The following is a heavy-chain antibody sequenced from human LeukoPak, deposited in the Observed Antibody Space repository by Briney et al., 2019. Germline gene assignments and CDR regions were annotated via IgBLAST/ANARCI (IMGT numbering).Heavy chain of an antibody. CDR1: GGSISSYY. D-gene: IGHD1-26*01. Sequence: SETLSLTCTVSGGSISSYYWSWIRQPAGKGLEWIGRIYSSGSTNYNPSLESRLTMSVDTPKNHFSLKLRSVTAADTAVYYCARGHKELYYFDYWGQGTLVTVSS. CDR3: ARGHKELYYFDY. J-gene: IGHJ4*02. V-gene: IGHV4-4*07. CDR2: IYSSGST.